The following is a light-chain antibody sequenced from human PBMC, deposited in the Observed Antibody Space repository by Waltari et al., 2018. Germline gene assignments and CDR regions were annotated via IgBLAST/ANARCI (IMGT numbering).Light chain of an antibody. CDR2: LGC. V-gene: IGKV2-28*01. CDR3: MQALQTPFA. J-gene: IGKJ3*01. Sequence: IVITQSPLSLRVTPGEPASLSCRSSQSLLHNNGSTYLNWYLQKPAQSPLLLTYLGCHRASGVPDRFSGSGSGTDCTLKISRVEAQDVGVYYCMQALQTPFAVGPGTRVDIK. CDR1: QSLLHNNGSTY.